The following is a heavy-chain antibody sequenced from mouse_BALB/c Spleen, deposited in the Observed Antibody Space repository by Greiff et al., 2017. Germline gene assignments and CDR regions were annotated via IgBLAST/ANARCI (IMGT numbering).Heavy chain of an antibody. V-gene: IGHV14-3*02. CDR2: IDPANGNT. D-gene: IGHD1-1*01. Sequence: EVQLQQSGAELVKPGASVKLSCTASGFNIKDTYMHWVKQRPEQGLEWIGRIDPANGNTKYDPKFQGKATITADTSSNTAYLQLSSLTSEDTAVYYCASTHYYGSSHWYFDVWGAGTTVTVSS. J-gene: IGHJ1*01. CDR1: GFNIKDTY. CDR3: ASTHYYGSSHWYFDV.